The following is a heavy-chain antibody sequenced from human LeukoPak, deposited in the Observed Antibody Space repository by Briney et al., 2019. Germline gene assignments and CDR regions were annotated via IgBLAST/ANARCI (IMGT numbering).Heavy chain of an antibody. CDR1: GGSFSGYY. Sequence: KPSETLSLTCADYGGSFSGYYWSWIRQPPGEGLEWIGEINHSGSTNYNPSLKSRVTISVDTSKNQFSLKLSSVTAADTAVYYCARDRVYYYYYYMDVWGKGTTVTISS. J-gene: IGHJ6*03. CDR2: INHSGST. CDR3: ARDRVYYYYYYMDV. D-gene: IGHD3-3*01. V-gene: IGHV4-34*01.